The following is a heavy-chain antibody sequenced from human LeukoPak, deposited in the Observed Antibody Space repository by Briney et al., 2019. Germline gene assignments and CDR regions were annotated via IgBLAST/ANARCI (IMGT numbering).Heavy chain of an antibody. CDR2: IYSGGTT. D-gene: IGHD6-13*01. Sequence: GGSLRLSCAASGFTVSSDHMTWVRQAPGKGLEWVSVIYSGGTTYYADSVKGRFTISRDSSKNTLYLQMNSLRAEDTAVYYCARVPLYSSSWYDYWGQGTLVTVSS. J-gene: IGHJ4*02. CDR1: GFTVSSDH. V-gene: IGHV3-53*01. CDR3: ARVPLYSSSWYDY.